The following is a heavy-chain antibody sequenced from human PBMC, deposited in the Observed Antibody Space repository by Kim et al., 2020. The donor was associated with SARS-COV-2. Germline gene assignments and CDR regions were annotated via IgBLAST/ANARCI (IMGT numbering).Heavy chain of an antibody. J-gene: IGHJ4*02. D-gene: IGHD3-10*01. CDR1: GFTFSSYG. V-gene: IGHV3-30*18. Sequence: GGSLRLSCAASGFTFSSYGMHWVRQAPGKGLEWVAVISYDGSNKYYADSVKGRFTISRDNSKNTLYLQMNSLRAEDTAVYYCAKDRRRYYYGSGSYGGIDYWGQGTLVTVSS. CDR3: AKDRRRYYYGSGSYGGIDY. CDR2: ISYDGSNK.